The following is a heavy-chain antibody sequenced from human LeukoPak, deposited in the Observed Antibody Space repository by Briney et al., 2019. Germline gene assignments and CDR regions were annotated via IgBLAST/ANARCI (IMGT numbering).Heavy chain of an antibody. V-gene: IGHV3-11*04. D-gene: IGHD6-19*01. Sequence: GGSLRLSCAASGFTFSDYYMSWIRQAPGKGLEWVSYISGRGDTIFYADSVKGRFTISRDNAKNSLYLQMNSLRAEDTAVYYCARYSSSPSKAFDIWAKGQWSPSLQ. CDR2: ISGRGDTI. CDR3: ARYSSSPSKAFDI. CDR1: GFTFSDYY. J-gene: IGHJ3*02.